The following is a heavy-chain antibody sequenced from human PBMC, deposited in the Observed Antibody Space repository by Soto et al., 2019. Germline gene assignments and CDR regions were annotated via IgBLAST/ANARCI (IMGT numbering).Heavy chain of an antibody. V-gene: IGHV4-4*07. Sequence: SETLSLTCNVSGGSISDYYWCLIRQPAGKGLEWIGRLYASGTTDYNPSLRSRVTMSVDTSKNHFSLRLNSVTAADTAVYYCTLCATAGYFDLWGRGTLVTVSS. CDR2: LYASGTT. CDR3: TLCATAGYFDL. CDR1: GGSISDYY. J-gene: IGHJ2*01.